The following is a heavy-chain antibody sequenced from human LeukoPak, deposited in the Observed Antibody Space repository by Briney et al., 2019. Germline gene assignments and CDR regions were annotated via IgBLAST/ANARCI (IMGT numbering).Heavy chain of an antibody. Sequence: ASVTVSCTASGYTFTIYPISWVRQAPGQGLEWMGWITTYNGNTNYAQKLQGRVTMTTDTSTSTAYMDLRGLRSDDTAVYYCARGYDYGDYVGGFDYWGQGTLVTVSS. CDR2: ITTYNGNT. CDR3: ARGYDYGDYVGGFDY. V-gene: IGHV1-18*01. J-gene: IGHJ4*02. CDR1: GYTFTIYP. D-gene: IGHD4-17*01.